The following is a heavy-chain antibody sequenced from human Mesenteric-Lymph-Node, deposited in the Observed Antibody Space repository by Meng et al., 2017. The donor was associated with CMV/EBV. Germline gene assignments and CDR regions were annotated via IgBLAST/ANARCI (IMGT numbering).Heavy chain of an antibody. CDR2: INGGGSSI. CDR1: GFDFSIFE. Sequence: GGSLRLSCVASGFDFSIFEMNWVRQAPGKGLEWLSYINGGGSSIYYADSVKGRFTISRDNAKNSLYLQMSSLRVEDTAVYYCARDLRQTDYDSSSFYYYYYGMNVWGQGTTVTVSS. CDR3: ARDLRQTDYDSSSFYYYYYGMNV. D-gene: IGHD3-22*01. V-gene: IGHV3-48*03. J-gene: IGHJ6*02.